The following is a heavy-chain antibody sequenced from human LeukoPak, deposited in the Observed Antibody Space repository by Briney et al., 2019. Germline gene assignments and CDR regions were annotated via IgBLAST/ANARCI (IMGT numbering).Heavy chain of an antibody. V-gene: IGHV3-74*01. Sequence: PGGSLRLSCAASGFTFKLYWMHWVRQVPGKRPVWVSRINDDGSDTIYADSVRGRFTISRDDAKNTVYLQMNNLRAEDTAVYYCAISEQWLVQGWFDPWGQGTLVTVSS. CDR2: INDDGSDT. CDR1: GFTFKLYW. CDR3: AISEQWLVQGWFDP. D-gene: IGHD6-19*01. J-gene: IGHJ5*02.